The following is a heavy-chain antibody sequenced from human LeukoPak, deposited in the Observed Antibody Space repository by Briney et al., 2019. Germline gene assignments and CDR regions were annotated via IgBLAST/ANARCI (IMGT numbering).Heavy chain of an antibody. Sequence: GGSLRLSCAASGFTFSSYSMNWVRQAPGKGLEWVSSISSSSSYIYYADSVKGRFTISRDNAKNSLYLQMNSLRAEDTAVYYCARESDHYRYGGYVGYWGQGTLVTVS. CDR2: ISSSSSYI. CDR1: GFTFSSYS. V-gene: IGHV3-21*01. D-gene: IGHD5-12*01. J-gene: IGHJ4*02. CDR3: ARESDHYRYGGYVGY.